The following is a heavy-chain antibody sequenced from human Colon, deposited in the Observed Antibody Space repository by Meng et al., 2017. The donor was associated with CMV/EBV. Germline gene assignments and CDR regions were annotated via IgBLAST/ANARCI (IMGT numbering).Heavy chain of an antibody. CDR1: GYTFTGYY. V-gene: IGHV1-2*02. D-gene: IGHD6-19*01. CDR2: INPNSGGT. J-gene: IGHJ5*02. CDR3: ARDFNSLAVSAANWFDP. Sequence: QVQLVQSGAEVKKPGASVKVSCKASGYTFTGYYMHWVRQAPGQGLEWMGWINPNSGGTNYKEKFQGRVTMTRDTSISTAYMELSGLTSDDTAVYYCARDFNSLAVSAANWFDPWGQGTLVTGSS.